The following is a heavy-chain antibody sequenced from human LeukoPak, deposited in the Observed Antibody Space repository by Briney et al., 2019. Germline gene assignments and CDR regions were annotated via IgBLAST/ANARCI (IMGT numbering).Heavy chain of an antibody. CDR3: ARSSGNGHYYYYMDV. Sequence: PSETLSLTCSVSGGIISSYYWSWIRQPPGKGLEWIGYISYSGSVNYNPSFKSRVSISLDTSKTHFSLSLRSVTAADMALYYCARSSGNGHYYYYMDVWGKGTTVTVSS. V-gene: IGHV4-59*01. D-gene: IGHD4-23*01. CDR2: ISYSGSV. J-gene: IGHJ6*03. CDR1: GGIISSYY.